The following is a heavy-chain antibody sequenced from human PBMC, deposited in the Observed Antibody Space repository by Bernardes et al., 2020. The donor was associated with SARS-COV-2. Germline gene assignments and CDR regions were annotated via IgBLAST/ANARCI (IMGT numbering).Heavy chain of an antibody. CDR1: GSDFTTYGFTSYG. CDR2: ITASNLNT. CDR3: AVNTGNFYYGVDV. Sequence: ASVKFSCNTSGSDFTTYGFTSYGFSWVRPAPGQGLEWMGWITASNLNTDYAQNFRGRVTMTADTSTSTVYMELRSLRSDDTAMYYCAVNTGNFYYGVDVWGQGTTVTVSS. V-gene: IGHV1-18*04. J-gene: IGHJ6*02. D-gene: IGHD3-10*01.